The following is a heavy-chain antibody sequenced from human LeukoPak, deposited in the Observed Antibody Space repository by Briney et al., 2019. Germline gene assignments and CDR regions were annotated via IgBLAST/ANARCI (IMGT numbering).Heavy chain of an antibody. V-gene: IGHV3-7*01. D-gene: IGHD3-16*02. CDR3: ARGPYDYVWGSYRLEYFQH. Sequence: QPGGSLRLSCAASGFTFSCYWMSWVRQAPGKGLEWVANIKQDGSEKYYVDSVKGRFTIPRDNAKNSLYLQMNSLRAEDTAVYYCARGPYDYVWGSYRLEYFQHWGQGTLVTVFS. CDR2: IKQDGSEK. J-gene: IGHJ1*01. CDR1: GFTFSCYW.